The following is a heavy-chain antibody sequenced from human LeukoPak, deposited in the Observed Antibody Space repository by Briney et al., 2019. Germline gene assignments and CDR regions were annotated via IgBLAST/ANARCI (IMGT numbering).Heavy chain of an antibody. CDR3: ARPAPKSRGAFDI. J-gene: IGHJ3*02. Sequence: PSETLSLTCTVSGGSISITIDYCGWIRQPPGKGLEWIGSIYYSGSTYYNPSLKSRVTISVDTSKNQFSLKLSSVTAADTAVYYCARPAPKSRGAFDILLQRTMVTVSS. CDR1: GGSISITIDY. CDR2: IYYSGST. V-gene: IGHV4-39*01. D-gene: IGHD3-10*01.